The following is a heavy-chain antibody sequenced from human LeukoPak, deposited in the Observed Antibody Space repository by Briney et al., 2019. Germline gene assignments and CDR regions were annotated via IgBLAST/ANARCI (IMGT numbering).Heavy chain of an antibody. J-gene: IGHJ3*02. CDR1: GDSISSSSYY. Sequence: SETLSLTCTVSGDSISSSSYYWGWIRQPPGKGLEWIGSFYYSENTYYNPSLNSRVTISVDTSKNQFSLILTSVTAADTAVYYCARHKYSSGWPPEGAFDIWGQGTMVTVSS. CDR2: FYYSENT. D-gene: IGHD6-19*01. CDR3: ARHKYSSGWPPEGAFDI. V-gene: IGHV4-39*01.